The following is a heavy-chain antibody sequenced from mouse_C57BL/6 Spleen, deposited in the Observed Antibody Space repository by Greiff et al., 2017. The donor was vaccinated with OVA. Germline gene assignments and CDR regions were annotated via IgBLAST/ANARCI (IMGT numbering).Heavy chain of an antibody. CDR1: GFTFSDYG. J-gene: IGHJ4*01. CDR2: ISSGSSTI. V-gene: IGHV5-17*01. Sequence: EVQLVESGGGLVKPGGSLKLSCAASGFTFSDYGMHWVRQAPEKGLEWVAYISSGSSTIYYADTVKGRFTISRDNAKNTLFLQMTSLRSEDTAMYYCARKNGPYAMDYWGQGTSVTVSS. CDR3: ARKNGPYAMDY.